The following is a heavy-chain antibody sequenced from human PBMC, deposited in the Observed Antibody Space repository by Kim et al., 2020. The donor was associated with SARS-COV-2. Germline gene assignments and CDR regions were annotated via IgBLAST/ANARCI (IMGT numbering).Heavy chain of an antibody. D-gene: IGHD6-13*01. J-gene: IGHJ5*02. CDR3: ASERGEQPLTQNWFDP. V-gene: IGHV4-59*12. Sequence: SLTRRVTVSVDTSKNQFSLKLSSVTAADTAVYYCASERGEQPLTQNWFDPWGQGTLVTVSS.